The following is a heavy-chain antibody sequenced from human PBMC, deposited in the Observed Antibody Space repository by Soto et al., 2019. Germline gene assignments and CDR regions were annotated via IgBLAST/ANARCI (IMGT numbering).Heavy chain of an antibody. CDR2: MNPRSGNT. CDR1: GYNFISYE. V-gene: IGHV1-8*01. J-gene: IGHJ6*02. Sequence: QVQLVQSGTEVEKPGASVKVSCKASGYNFISYEINWVRQATGQGLEWMGRMNPRSGNTAYAQKFQGRVTMTRNSSLSTAYMELSSLRSEDTAVYYCAREFVHSRDYYYYALDVWGRGTTVTVSS. D-gene: IGHD3-16*01. CDR3: AREFVHSRDYYYYALDV.